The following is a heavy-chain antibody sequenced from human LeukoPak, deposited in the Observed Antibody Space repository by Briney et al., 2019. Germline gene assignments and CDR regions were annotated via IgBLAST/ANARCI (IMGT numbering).Heavy chain of an antibody. CDR3: ARSLGYGIAAAETRNH. J-gene: IGHJ4*02. V-gene: IGHV4-34*01. Sequence: SETLSLTCAVYGGSFSGYYWSWIRRPPGKGLEWIGEINHSGSTNYNPSLKSRVTISVDTSKNQFSLKLSSVTAADTAVYYCARSLGYGIAAAETRNHWGQGTLVTVSS. CDR2: INHSGST. CDR1: GGSFSGYY. D-gene: IGHD6-13*01.